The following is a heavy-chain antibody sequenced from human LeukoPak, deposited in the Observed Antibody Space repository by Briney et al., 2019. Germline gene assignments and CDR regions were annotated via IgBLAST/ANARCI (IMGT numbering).Heavy chain of an antibody. CDR3: ARGSAYYFDY. CDR1: GFTFSDYA. V-gene: IGHV3-23*01. J-gene: IGHJ4*02. CDR2: ISGNADST. Sequence: GGSLRLSCAASGFTFSDYAMSWVRQAPGKGLEWVSGISGNADSTYYADSVKGRFTISRDNSKNTLYLQMNSLRAEDTAVYYCARGSAYYFDYWGQGTLVTVSS. D-gene: IGHD3-16*01.